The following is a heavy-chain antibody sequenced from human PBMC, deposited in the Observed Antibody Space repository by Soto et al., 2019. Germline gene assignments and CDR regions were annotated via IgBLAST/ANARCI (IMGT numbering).Heavy chain of an antibody. CDR2: ISGGGGT. Sequence: EVQLVESGGGLVKPGGSLRLSCAASGLAFSTYWMHWVRKAPGRGLVWVSRISGGGGTTYADSVEGRFTISRDNANNIVYLQMNSLTEEDTAMYYCIRASGVAGTGEYFWGQGTLVTVSS. CDR1: GLAFSTYW. V-gene: IGHV3-74*02. D-gene: IGHD6-19*01. CDR3: IRASGVAGTGEYF. J-gene: IGHJ4*02.